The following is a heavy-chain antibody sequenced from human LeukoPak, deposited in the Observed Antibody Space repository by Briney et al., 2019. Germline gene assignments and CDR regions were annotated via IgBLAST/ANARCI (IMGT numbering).Heavy chain of an antibody. CDR2: IYYSGST. D-gene: IGHD3-10*01. CDR1: GGSISSYY. Sequence: SETLSLTCTVSGGSISSYYWSWIRQPPGKGLEWIGYIYYSGSTNYNPSLKSRVTISVDTSKNQLSLKLSSVTAADTAVYYCARGRDYYYLDYWGQGTLVTVSS. CDR3: ARGRDYYYLDY. V-gene: IGHV4-59*01. J-gene: IGHJ4*02.